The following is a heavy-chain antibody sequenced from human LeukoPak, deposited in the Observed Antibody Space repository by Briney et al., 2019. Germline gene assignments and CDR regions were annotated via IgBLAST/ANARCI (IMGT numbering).Heavy chain of an antibody. CDR2: IWYDGSNK. J-gene: IGHJ4*02. CDR1: GFTFSSYG. CDR3: ARGGGLLFSVVTAGYYFDY. D-gene: IGHD2-21*02. Sequence: GGSLRLSCAASGFTFSSYGMHRVRQTPGKGLEWVAVIWYDGSNKYYADSVKGRFTISRDNSKNTLYLQMNSLRAEDTAVYYCARGGGLLFSVVTAGYYFDYWGQGTLVTVSS. V-gene: IGHV3-33*01.